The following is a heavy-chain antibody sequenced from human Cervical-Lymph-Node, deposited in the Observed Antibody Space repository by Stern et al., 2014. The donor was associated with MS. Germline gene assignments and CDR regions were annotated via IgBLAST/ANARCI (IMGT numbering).Heavy chain of an antibody. V-gene: IGHV1-3*01. CDR2: INAGNGNT. CDR1: GYTFTSYA. D-gene: IGHD6-19*01. J-gene: IGHJ4*02. Sequence: VQLMQSGAEVKKPGASVKVSCKASGYTFTSYAMHWVRQAPGQRLEWMGWINAGNGNTKYSQKFQGRVTITRDTSASTAYMELSSLRSEDTAVYYCARDVPEYSSGWDYWGQGTLVTVSS. CDR3: ARDVPEYSSGWDY.